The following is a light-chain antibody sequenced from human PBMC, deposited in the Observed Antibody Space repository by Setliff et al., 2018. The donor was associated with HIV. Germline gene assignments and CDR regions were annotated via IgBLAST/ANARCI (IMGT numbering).Light chain of an antibody. CDR3: CSNTGSNTVV. Sequence: QSVLAQPASVSWSPGQSITISCTGTSNDVGRYDLVSWYQQHPARAPELIIYQATRRPSRVSNRFSGTKSGNVASLTISGLQAEEEAAYYCCSNTGSNTVVFGTATKVTVL. V-gene: IGLV2-23*01. CDR2: QAT. J-gene: IGLJ1*01. CDR1: SNDVGRYDL.